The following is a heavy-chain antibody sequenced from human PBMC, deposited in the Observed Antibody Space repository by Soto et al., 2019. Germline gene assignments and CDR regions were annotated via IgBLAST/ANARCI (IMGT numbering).Heavy chain of an antibody. V-gene: IGHV1-3*04. Sequence: GALVKVSCKAAGYTFASYALHWLRPAPGQRLEWMGWINTGNAGTQYSQKFQDRITITRDTSASTAYMELGSLTSEDTAVYYCAREGALGGPNWFDPWGQGTLVTVSS. D-gene: IGHD3-16*01. CDR1: GYTFASYA. CDR3: AREGALGGPNWFDP. J-gene: IGHJ5*02. CDR2: INTGNAGT.